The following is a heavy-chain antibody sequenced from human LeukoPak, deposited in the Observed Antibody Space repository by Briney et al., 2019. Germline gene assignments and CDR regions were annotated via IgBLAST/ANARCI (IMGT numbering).Heavy chain of an antibody. J-gene: IGHJ4*02. Sequence: PGGSLRLSCAASGFTFSSYAMSWVRQAPGKGPEWVSAISGSGGSTYYADSVKGRFTISRDNSKNTLYLQMNSLRAEDTAVYYCAKTRPAHCSSTSCYISPPDYWGQGTLVTVSS. D-gene: IGHD2-2*02. CDR3: AKTRPAHCSSTSCYISPPDY. V-gene: IGHV3-23*01. CDR1: GFTFSSYA. CDR2: ISGSGGST.